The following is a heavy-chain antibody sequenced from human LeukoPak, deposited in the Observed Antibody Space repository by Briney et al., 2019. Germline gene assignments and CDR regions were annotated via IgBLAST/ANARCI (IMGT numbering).Heavy chain of an antibody. J-gene: IGHJ6*02. CDR2: IKEDGSEK. D-gene: IGHD2-2*01. Sequence: GGSLRLSCAASGLTFNKHWMIWVRQAPGKGLEWVANIKEDGSEKYYVDSVKGRFTVSSDNAQHSLYLQMNSLRAEDTGVYYCVKYAMDVWGQGTTVTVSS. V-gene: IGHV3-7*01. CDR3: VKYAMDV. CDR1: GLTFNKHW.